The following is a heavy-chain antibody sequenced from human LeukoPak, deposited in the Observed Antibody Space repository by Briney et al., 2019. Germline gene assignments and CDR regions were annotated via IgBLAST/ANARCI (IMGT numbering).Heavy chain of an antibody. CDR2: IYHSGST. D-gene: IGHD3-22*01. Sequence: SETLSLTCTVSGGSISSGTYYWSWIRQHPGTGLEWIGYIYHSGSTYYNPSLKSRITISVDTSKNQFSLKLSSVSAADTAVYYCASLGVFYYDSPYWGQGTLVTVSS. V-gene: IGHV4-31*03. CDR3: ASLGVFYYDSPY. CDR1: GGSISSGTYY. J-gene: IGHJ4*02.